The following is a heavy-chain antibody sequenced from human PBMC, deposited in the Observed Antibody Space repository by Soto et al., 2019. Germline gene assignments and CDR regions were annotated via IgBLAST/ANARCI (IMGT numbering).Heavy chain of an antibody. CDR3: VCLRRRGRRFGYGLEV. Sequence: CESLKISCRGSGYSFTSYWIGWGREMPGKGLEWMGIIYPGDSDTRYSPSFQGQVTISADKSISTAYLQWSRLKTSDTATYYCVCLRRRGRRFGYGLEVWGQGPRLTVSS. CDR2: IYPGDSDT. D-gene: IGHD3-16*01. CDR1: GYSFTSYW. V-gene: IGHV5-51*01. J-gene: IGHJ6*02.